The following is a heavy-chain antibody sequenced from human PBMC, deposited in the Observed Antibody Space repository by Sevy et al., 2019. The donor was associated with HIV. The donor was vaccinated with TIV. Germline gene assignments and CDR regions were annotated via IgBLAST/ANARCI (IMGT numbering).Heavy chain of an antibody. D-gene: IGHD6-13*01. Sequence: SETLSLTCTVSDGSITSYYWTWIRQPPAKELEWIGYIYYSGTTNYNPSLKSRVTISVDTSKNQFSLKLTSATAADTAVYYCARPRVAAGFDYWGRGTLVTVSS. CDR2: IYYSGTT. J-gene: IGHJ4*02. CDR1: DGSITSYY. CDR3: ARPRVAAGFDY. V-gene: IGHV4-59*08.